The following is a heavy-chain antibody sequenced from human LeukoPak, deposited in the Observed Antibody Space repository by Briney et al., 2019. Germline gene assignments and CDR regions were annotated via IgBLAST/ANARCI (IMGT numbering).Heavy chain of an antibody. D-gene: IGHD4-17*01. CDR3: ATCRDEFGDYGFTS. Sequence: PSETLSLTRTVSVDSLSNHYWSWMRPPPGEGREWIGYIYDSWRTKYNPSLTSRVTISADTSKHLFSRKLTSVTAADTALYYCATCRDEFGDYGFTSWGQGTLVTVS. CDR1: VDSLSNHY. CDR2: IYDSWRT. V-gene: IGHV4-59*11. J-gene: IGHJ5*02.